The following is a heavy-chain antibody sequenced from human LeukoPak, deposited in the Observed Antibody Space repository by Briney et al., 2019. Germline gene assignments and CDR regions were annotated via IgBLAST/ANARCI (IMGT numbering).Heavy chain of an antibody. J-gene: IGHJ4*02. Sequence: SETLSLTCTVSGGSISSSSYSWGWIRQPPGKGLEWIGYIYYSGTTNYNPSLKSRVTISVDTSKNQFSLKLSSVTAADTAVYYCARGVYIAAAQYAYWGQGTLVTVSS. CDR1: GGSISSSSYS. CDR3: ARGVYIAAAQYAY. CDR2: IYYSGTT. V-gene: IGHV4-61*05. D-gene: IGHD6-13*01.